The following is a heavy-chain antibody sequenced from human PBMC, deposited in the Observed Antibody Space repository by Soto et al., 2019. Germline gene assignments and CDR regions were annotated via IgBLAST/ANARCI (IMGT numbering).Heavy chain of an antibody. CDR1: GYTFTSYA. D-gene: IGHD2-2*01. CDR2: INAGNGNR. Sequence: QVQLVQSGAEVKKPGASVKVSCKASGYTFTSYAMHWVRQAPGQRLEWMGWINAGNGNRKYSQKFQDRVTITRDTPERNAYMELSRLRSEDTAVYYCARDKQYCSSTTCYYNWFDPWGQGTLVTVSS. J-gene: IGHJ5*02. V-gene: IGHV1-3*01. CDR3: ARDKQYCSSTTCYYNWFDP.